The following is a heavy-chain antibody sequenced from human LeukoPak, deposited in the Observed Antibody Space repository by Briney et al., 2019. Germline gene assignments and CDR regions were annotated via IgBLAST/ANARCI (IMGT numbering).Heavy chain of an antibody. CDR1: GFTFSSYA. D-gene: IGHD3-10*01. CDR3: ARDPDYYGSGSYPDY. J-gene: IGHJ4*02. Sequence: PGGSLRLSCAASGFTFSSYAMHWVRQAPGKGLEWVAVISYDGSNKYYADSVKGRFTISRDNSKNTLYLQMNSLRAEDTAVYYCARDPDYYGSGSYPDYWGQGTLVTVSS. CDR2: ISYDGSNK. V-gene: IGHV3-30-3*01.